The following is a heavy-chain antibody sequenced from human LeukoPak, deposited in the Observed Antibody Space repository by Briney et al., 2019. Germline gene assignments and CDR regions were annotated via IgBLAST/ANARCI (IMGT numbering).Heavy chain of an antibody. CDR2: IIPIFGTA. CDR3: ASSITMIVVVTPAPNSDY. J-gene: IGHJ4*02. D-gene: IGHD3-22*01. Sequence: SVKVSCKASGGTFSSYAISWVRQAPGQGLEWMGGIIPIFGTANYAQKFQGRVTITADESTSTAYMELSSLRSDDTAVYYCASSITMIVVVTPAPNSDYWGQGTLVTVSS. CDR1: GGTFSSYA. V-gene: IGHV1-69*13.